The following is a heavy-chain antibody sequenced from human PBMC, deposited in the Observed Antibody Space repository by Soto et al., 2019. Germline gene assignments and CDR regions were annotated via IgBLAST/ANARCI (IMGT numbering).Heavy chain of an antibody. V-gene: IGHV3-23*01. CDR3: AKEPDSSSWYIVGAFDI. D-gene: IGHD6-13*01. CDR2: ISGSGGST. Sequence: GGSIRLSCAASGFTFSSYAMSWVRQAQGKGLEWVSAISGSGGSTYYADSVKGRFTISRDNSKNTLYLQMNSLRAEDTAVYYCAKEPDSSSWYIVGAFDIWGQGTMVTVSS. CDR1: GFTFSSYA. J-gene: IGHJ3*02.